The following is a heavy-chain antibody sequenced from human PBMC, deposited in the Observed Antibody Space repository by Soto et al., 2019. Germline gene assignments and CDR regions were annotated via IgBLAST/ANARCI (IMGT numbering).Heavy chain of an antibody. J-gene: IGHJ5*02. Sequence: PSETLSLTCGVYGGSFRGYYWIRIRQPQGKGLEWIGEINHSGSTNYNPSLKSRVTITVDTSKNQFSLKLSSVTAADTAVYYCARGGFCSSTSCYVLLHNWFDPWGQGTLVTVSS. CDR3: ARGGFCSSTSCYVLLHNWFDP. V-gene: IGHV4-34*01. CDR1: GGSFRGYY. CDR2: INHSGST. D-gene: IGHD2-2*01.